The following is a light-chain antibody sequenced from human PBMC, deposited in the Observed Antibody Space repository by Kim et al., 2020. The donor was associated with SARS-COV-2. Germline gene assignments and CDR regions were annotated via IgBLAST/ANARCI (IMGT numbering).Light chain of an antibody. V-gene: IGKV3-11*01. CDR2: DAS. CDR1: QSVSSY. J-gene: IGKJ3*01. CDR3: QQRSNWPLT. Sequence: LSPGERATRSCRASQSVSSYLAWYQQKPGQAPRLLIYDASNRATGIPARFSGSGSGTDFTLTISSLEPEDFAVYYCQQRSNWPLTFGPGTKVDIK.